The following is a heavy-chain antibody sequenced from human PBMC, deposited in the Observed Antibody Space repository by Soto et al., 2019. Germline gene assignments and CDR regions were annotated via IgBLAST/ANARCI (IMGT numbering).Heavy chain of an antibody. CDR1: GYTFTGYY. J-gene: IGHJ6*02. CDR3: ARGGSLLAAGTWHYYYAMDV. D-gene: IGHD6-13*01. CDR2: INANSGDT. Sequence: SVKVSCKASGYTFTGYYIHWVRQAPGQGPEWMGWINANSGDTNYAQNFQAWVTMTRDTSINTAYMELSRVRSDDTAVYYCARGGSLLAAGTWHYYYAMDVWG. V-gene: IGHV1-2*04.